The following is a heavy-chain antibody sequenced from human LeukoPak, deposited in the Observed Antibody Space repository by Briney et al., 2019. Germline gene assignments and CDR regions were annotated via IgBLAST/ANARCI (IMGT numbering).Heavy chain of an antibody. Sequence: PSETLSLTCAVYGGSFSGYYWSWIRQPPGKGLEWIGEINHSGSTNYNPSLKSRVTISVDTSKNQFSLKLGSVTAADTAVYYCARGRQDDYWGQGTLVTVSS. CDR2: INHSGST. CDR1: GGSFSGYY. J-gene: IGHJ4*02. CDR3: ARGRQDDY. V-gene: IGHV4-34*01.